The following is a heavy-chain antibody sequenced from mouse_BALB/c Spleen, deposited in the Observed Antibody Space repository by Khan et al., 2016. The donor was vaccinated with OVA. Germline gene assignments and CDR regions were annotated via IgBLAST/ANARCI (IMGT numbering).Heavy chain of an antibody. D-gene: IGHD1-2*01. CDR2: ISPGSGDT. CDR3: ARRNYFGYPFAY. CDR1: GYTFTDYY. J-gene: IGHJ3*01. Sequence: QVQPKQSGAELARPGASVKLSCKVSGYTFTDYYINWVKQRTGQGLEWIGEISPGSGDTYYHERFKGKATLTADKSSSTAYMQLSSLTSEASAVYFCARRNYFGYPFAYWGQGTLVTVSA. V-gene: IGHV1-77*01.